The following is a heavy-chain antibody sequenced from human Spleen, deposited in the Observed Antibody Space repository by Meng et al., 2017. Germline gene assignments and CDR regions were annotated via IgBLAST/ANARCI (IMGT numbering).Heavy chain of an antibody. J-gene: IGHJ4*02. CDR1: VYNFPDYY. D-gene: IGHD1/OR15-1a*01. V-gene: IGHV1-69*04. CDR3: AKDYRSRTRTNFDY. CDR2: IYPILGIA. Sequence: SVTVSCMPSVYNFPDYYIHWLRRAPGQGLEWMGRIYPILGIANYEQKFQGRVTITADKSTSTAYMELSSLRSEDTAVYYFAKDYRSRTRTNFDYWGQGTLVTVSS.